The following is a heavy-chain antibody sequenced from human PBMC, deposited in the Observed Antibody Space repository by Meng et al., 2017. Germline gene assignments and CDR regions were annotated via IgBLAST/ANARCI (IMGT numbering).Heavy chain of an antibody. J-gene: IGHJ4*02. CDR2: ISYDGSNK. Sequence: GGSLRLSCAASGFTFSSYAMHWVRQAPGKGLEWVAVISYDGSNKYYADSVKGRFTISRDNSKNTLYLQMNSLRAEDTAVYYCARGHIVVVTAILGYWGQGTLVT. V-gene: IGHV3-30*01. CDR1: GFTFSSYA. D-gene: IGHD2-21*02. CDR3: ARGHIVVVTAILGY.